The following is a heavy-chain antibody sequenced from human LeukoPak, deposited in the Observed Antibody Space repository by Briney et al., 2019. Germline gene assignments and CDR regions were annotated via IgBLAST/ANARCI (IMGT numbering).Heavy chain of an antibody. CDR3: ARTRSGYSTLGY. Sequence: SETLSLTCTVSGDSISPYYWSWIRRPPGGGLEWIGYVFYTGSTNYNPSLKSRVTISVDTSRNQFSLKLTSVTAADTAVYYCARTRSGYSTLGYWGQGTLVTVSS. V-gene: IGHV4-59*01. D-gene: IGHD1-26*01. CDR1: GDSISPYY. J-gene: IGHJ4*02. CDR2: VFYTGST.